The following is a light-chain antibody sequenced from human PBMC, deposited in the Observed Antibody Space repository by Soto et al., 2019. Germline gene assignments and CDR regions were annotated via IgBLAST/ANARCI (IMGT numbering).Light chain of an antibody. J-gene: IGKJ4*01. CDR1: QSLLHSNGYNY. CDR3: MQALQTPRA. CDR2: LGS. V-gene: IGKV2-28*01. Sequence: DIVMTQSPLSLPVTPGEPASISCRSSQSLLHSNGYNYLDWYLQKPGQSPQLLIYLGSNRSSEVPDRFSGSGSGTDFTLKISRVEAEDVGVYYCMQALQTPRAFGGGTKVEIK.